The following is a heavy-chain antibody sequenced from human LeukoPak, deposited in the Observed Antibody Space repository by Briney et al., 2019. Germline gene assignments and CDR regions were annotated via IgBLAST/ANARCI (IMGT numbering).Heavy chain of an antibody. CDR1: GYSFTSYW. CDR3: ARRGCCSSTSCYTAFDC. D-gene: IGHD2-2*02. J-gene: IGHJ4*02. CDR2: IYPGDSDT. V-gene: IGHV5-51*01. Sequence: GESLKISCKGSGYSFTSYWIGWVRLMPGKGLEWMGIIYPGDSDTRYSPSFQGQVTISADKSISTAYLQWSSLKASDTAMYYCARRGCCSSTSCYTAFDCWGQGTLVTVSS.